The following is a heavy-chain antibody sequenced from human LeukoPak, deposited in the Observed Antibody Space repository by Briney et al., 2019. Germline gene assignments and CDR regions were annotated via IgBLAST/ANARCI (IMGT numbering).Heavy chain of an antibody. CDR1: GFTFSNFL. CDR3: ARDPPRRSDF. V-gene: IGHV3-7*01. CDR2: INEDGSRE. Sequence: GGSLRFSCAASGFTFSNFLMTWVRHSPGKGLEWVASINEDGSRELYVDSAKGRFSISRDNANNALSLQMNSLRVEDTAVYYCARDPPRRSDFWGQGTLVTVSS. J-gene: IGHJ4*02.